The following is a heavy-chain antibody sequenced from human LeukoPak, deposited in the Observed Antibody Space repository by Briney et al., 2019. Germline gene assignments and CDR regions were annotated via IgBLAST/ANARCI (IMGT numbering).Heavy chain of an antibody. CDR3: AKDWGAAAGADAFDI. CDR1: VFTFSSYY. CDR2: ISSSSIYI. D-gene: IGHD6-13*01. J-gene: IGHJ3*02. Sequence: PGGSLRLSCAASVFTFSSYYMNWVRQAPVQGLELGSSISSSSIYIYYADSVKGRFTISRDNAKNSLYLQMNSLRAEDTAVYYCAKDWGAAAGADAFDIWGQGTMVTVSS. V-gene: IGHV3-21*04.